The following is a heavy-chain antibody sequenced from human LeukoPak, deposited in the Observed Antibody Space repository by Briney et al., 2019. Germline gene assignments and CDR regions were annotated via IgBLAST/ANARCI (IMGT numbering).Heavy chain of an antibody. Sequence: EASVKVSCKASGYTFTSYGISWVRQAPGQGLEWMGWISAYNGNTNYAQKLQGRVTMTTDTSTSTAYMELRSLRSDDTAVYYCARMAWWDSVVGNAFDIWGQGTMVTVSS. CDR1: GYTFTSYG. V-gene: IGHV1-18*01. CDR2: ISAYNGNT. D-gene: IGHD2-21*01. CDR3: ARMAWWDSVVGNAFDI. J-gene: IGHJ3*02.